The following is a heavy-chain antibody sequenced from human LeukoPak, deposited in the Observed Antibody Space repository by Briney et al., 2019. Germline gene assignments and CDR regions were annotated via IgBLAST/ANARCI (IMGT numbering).Heavy chain of an antibody. V-gene: IGHV4-38-2*02. CDR1: GYSISSGYY. Sequence: SETLSLTCTVSGYSISSGYYWGWIRQPPGKGLEWIGSIYHSGSTYYNPSLKSRFTISVDTSKNQFSLKLSSVTAADTAVYYCARVLKGRAPFDYWGQGTLVTVSS. CDR2: IYHSGST. J-gene: IGHJ4*02. CDR3: ARVLKGRAPFDY.